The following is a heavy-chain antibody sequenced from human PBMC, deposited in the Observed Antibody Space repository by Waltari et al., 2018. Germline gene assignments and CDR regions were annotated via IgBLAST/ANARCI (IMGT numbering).Heavy chain of an antibody. D-gene: IGHD2-2*01. CDR2: INEDGSET. CDR1: GFRLSDYW. Sequence: EVRLVDSGGGLVKPGGSLRLSCAASGFRLSDYWMSWVRQAPGKGLEWVATINEDGSETYYVDSVKGRFTISRDNAKNSMYLQMNSLRAEDAAVYYSATSSSWRFDYWGQGTLVTVSS. V-gene: IGHV3-7*01. CDR3: ATSSSWRFDY. J-gene: IGHJ4*02.